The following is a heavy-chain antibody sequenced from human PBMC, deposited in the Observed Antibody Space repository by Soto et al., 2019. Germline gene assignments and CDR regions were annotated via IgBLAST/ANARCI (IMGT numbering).Heavy chain of an antibody. V-gene: IGHV3-33*01. CDR2: VWHDGGNK. CDR1: GFTFSSYG. D-gene: IGHD5-12*01. CDR3: VRAAGYSGNDYVYYYGMEV. Sequence: QVQLVESGGGVVQPGRSLRLSCAASGFTFSSYGMHWVRQAPGKGLEWVALVWHDGGNKYYADSVKGRFTISRDNSKNTLYLQMNSLRDEDTAVYYCVRAAGYSGNDYVYYYGMEVWGQGTTVTVSS. J-gene: IGHJ6*02.